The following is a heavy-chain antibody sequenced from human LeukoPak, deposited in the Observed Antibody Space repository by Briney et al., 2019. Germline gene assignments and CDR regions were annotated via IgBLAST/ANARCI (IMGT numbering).Heavy chain of an antibody. J-gene: IGHJ4*02. D-gene: IGHD3-10*01. Sequence: SETLSLTCAVYGGSFSGYYWSWIRQPPGKGLEWLGEINHSGSTNYNPSLNSRLTISVHTSKNQFSLKLSSVTAADTAVYYCARKNGYYYGSGAPFDYWGQGTLVTVSS. CDR2: INHSGST. CDR3: ARKNGYYYGSGAPFDY. V-gene: IGHV4-34*01. CDR1: GGSFSGYY.